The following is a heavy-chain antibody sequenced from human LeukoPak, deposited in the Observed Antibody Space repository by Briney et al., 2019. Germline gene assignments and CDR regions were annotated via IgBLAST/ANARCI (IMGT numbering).Heavy chain of an antibody. J-gene: IGHJ6*03. CDR1: GYTFTSYG. CDR3: ARDQAYGSGSYLDYCYYYYMDV. V-gene: IGHV1-18*01. CDR2: ISAYNGNT. Sequence: ASVKVSCKASGYTFTSYGISWVRQAPGQGLEWMGWISAYNGNTNYAQKLQGRVTMTTDTSTSTAYMELRSLRSDDTAVYYCARDQAYGSGSYLDYCYYYYMDVWGKGTTVTVSS. D-gene: IGHD3-10*01.